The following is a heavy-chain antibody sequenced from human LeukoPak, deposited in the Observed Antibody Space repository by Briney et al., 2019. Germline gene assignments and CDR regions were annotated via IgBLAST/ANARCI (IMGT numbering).Heavy chain of an antibody. CDR2: IYYSGST. D-gene: IGHD3-22*01. V-gene: IGHV4-59*01. CDR3: VGDSSGYGGYYFDY. Sequence: PSETLSLTCTVSGGSISSYYWSWIRQPPGKGLEWIGYIYYSGSTNYNPSLKSRVTISVDTSKNQFSLKLSSVTAADTAVYYCVGDSSGYGGYYFDYWGQGTLVTVSS. CDR1: GGSISSYY. J-gene: IGHJ4*02.